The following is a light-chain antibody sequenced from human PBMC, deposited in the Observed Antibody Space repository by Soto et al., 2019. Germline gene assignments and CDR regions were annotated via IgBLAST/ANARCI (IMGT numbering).Light chain of an antibody. J-gene: IGKJ1*01. CDR3: QKYYSPPWT. CDR2: WAS. V-gene: IGKV4-1*01. Sequence: DIVMTKSPESLAVSLGDSADIKCGSSRSVLFSSNNKNYLAWYQQKPGQSPKLLIYWASTRESGVPDRFSGSGSGTDFTLTISSLQAADVAVYFCQKYYSPPWTFGTGHTGDIK. CDR1: RSVLFSSNNKNY.